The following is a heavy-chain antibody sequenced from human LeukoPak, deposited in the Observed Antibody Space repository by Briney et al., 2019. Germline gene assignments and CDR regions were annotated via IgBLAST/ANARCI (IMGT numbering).Heavy chain of an antibody. V-gene: IGHV1-46*01. CDR3: ASPLKPDSSGLSFRNYRADYYYMDV. CDR2: INPSGGST. J-gene: IGHJ6*03. CDR1: GYTFTSYY. D-gene: IGHD3-22*01. Sequence: ASVKVSCKASGYTFTSYYMHWVRQAPGQGLEWMGIINPSGGSTSYAQKFQGRVTMTRDMSTSTVYRELSSLRSEDTAVYYCASPLKPDSSGLSFRNYRADYYYMDVWGKGTTVTVSS.